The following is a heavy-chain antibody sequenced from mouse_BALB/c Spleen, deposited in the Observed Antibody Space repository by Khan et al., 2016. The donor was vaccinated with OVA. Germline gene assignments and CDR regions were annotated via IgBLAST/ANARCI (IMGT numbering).Heavy chain of an antibody. CDR3: TRTNCDVAWFDY. Sequence: VQLQQSGTVLARPGASVKMSCKASGYTFTSYWIHWIKQRPGQGLEWMGGIYPGNTDTNYNQKFKGKVKLTAGTSTSPAYMELNSLTNEDSAVDSCTRTNCDVAWFDYWGQGTIVTVSA. CDR1: GYTFTSYW. J-gene: IGHJ3*01. D-gene: IGHD4-1*01. CDR2: IYPGNTDT. V-gene: IGHV1-5*01.